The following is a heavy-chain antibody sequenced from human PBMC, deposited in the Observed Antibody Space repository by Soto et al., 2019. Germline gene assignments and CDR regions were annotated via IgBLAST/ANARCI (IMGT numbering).Heavy chain of an antibody. Sequence: SETLSHTCTVSGGSSSSSSYYWGWIRQPPGKGLEWIGSIYYSGSTYYNPSLKSRVTISVDTSKNQFSLNLSSVTAADTAVYYCASSNIAAAGFYYYGMDVWGRGTTVTV. CDR3: ASSNIAAAGFYYYGMDV. V-gene: IGHV4-39*07. CDR2: IYYSGST. CDR1: GGSSSSSSYY. J-gene: IGHJ6*02. D-gene: IGHD6-13*01.